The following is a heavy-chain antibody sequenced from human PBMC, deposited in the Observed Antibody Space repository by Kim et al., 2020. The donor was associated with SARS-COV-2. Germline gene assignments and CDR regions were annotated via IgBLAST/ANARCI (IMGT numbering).Heavy chain of an antibody. J-gene: IGHJ6*02. CDR2: ISSSTTTI. Sequence: GGSLRLSCAASGFSFKSYSMSWVRQAPGKGLEWVSYISSSTTTIYHADSVKGRFSISRDNAKSSLYLQMNSLRDEDSAVYYCARVAGTYYSYYGMDVWGQGTAVTVSS. CDR1: GFSFKSYS. CDR3: ARVAGTYYSYYGMDV. V-gene: IGHV3-48*02. D-gene: IGHD6-19*01.